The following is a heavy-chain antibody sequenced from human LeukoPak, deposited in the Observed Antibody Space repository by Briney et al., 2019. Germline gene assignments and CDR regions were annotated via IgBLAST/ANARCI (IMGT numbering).Heavy chain of an antibody. J-gene: IGHJ4*02. CDR1: GGSINGYY. Sequence: PSETLSLTCTVSGGSINGYYWSWIRQPPGKGLEWIGYIYYSGSTNYNPSLKSRVTISLDTSKNQFSLKLSSVTAADTAVYYCARQKAVPGSNFDYWGQGTLVTVSS. V-gene: IGHV4-59*08. CDR2: IYYSGST. CDR3: ARQKAVPGSNFDY. D-gene: IGHD6-19*01.